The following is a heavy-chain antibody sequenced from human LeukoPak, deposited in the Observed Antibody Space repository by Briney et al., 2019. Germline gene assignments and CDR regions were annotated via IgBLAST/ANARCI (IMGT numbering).Heavy chain of an antibody. D-gene: IGHD2-2*02. J-gene: IGHJ4*02. CDR2: ISSSSTYS. CDR3: ARHRYCDTTRCYRTDFDY. CDR1: GFTFSDYY. Sequence: GGSLRLSCAASGFTFSDYYMSWIRQAPGKGLEWVSYISSSSTYSNYADSVKGRFTISRDNANNSLDLQMNSLRAEDTAVYYCARHRYCDTTRCYRTDFDYWGQGTLLNVSS. V-gene: IGHV3-11*06.